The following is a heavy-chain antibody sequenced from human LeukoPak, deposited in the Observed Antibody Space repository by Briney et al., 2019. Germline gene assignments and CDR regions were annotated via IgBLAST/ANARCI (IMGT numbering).Heavy chain of an antibody. D-gene: IGHD3-22*01. CDR1: GFTLSDYY. J-gene: IGHJ4*02. CDR2: ISNTGSTT. V-gene: IGHV3-11*01. CDR3: ARAVEYFYDSSGPYLDY. Sequence: GGSLRLSCAASGFTLSDYYMSWIRQAPGKGPECVSYISNTGSTTHYADSVKGRFTVSRDNAKNSLYLQMNSLRAEDTAVYYCARAVEYFYDSSGPYLDYWGQGTLIAVSS.